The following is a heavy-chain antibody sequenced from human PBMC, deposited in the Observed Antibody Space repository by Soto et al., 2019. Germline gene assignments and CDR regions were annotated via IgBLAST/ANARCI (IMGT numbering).Heavy chain of an antibody. D-gene: IGHD5-12*01. CDR2: IYYSGST. CDR1: GGSISSYY. J-gene: IGHJ4*02. CDR3: ARTGGYNKVDY. Sequence: PSETLSLTCTVSGGSISSYYWSWIRQPPGKGLEWIGYIYYSGSTNYNPSLKSRVTISVDTSKNQFSLKLSSVTAADTAVYYCARTGGYNKVDYWGQGTLVTVSS. V-gene: IGHV4-59*01.